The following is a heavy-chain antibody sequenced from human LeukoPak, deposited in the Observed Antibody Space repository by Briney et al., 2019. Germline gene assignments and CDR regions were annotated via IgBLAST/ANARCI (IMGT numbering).Heavy chain of an antibody. CDR3: ARAGQYEPVDY. CDR1: GGSISSGGYS. V-gene: IGHV4-30-2*01. Sequence: SETLSLTYAVSGGSISSGGYSWSWIRQPPGKGLEWIGYIYHSGSTYYNPSLKSRVTISVDRSKNQFSLKLSSVTAADTAVYYCARAGQYEPVDYWGQGTLVTVSS. D-gene: IGHD1-14*01. J-gene: IGHJ4*02. CDR2: IYHSGST.